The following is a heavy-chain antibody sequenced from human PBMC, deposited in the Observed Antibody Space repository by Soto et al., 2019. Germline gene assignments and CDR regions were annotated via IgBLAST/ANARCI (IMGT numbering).Heavy chain of an antibody. CDR1: GYTFTSYG. J-gene: IGHJ5*02. D-gene: IGHD3-10*01. Sequence: ASVKVSFKASGYTFTSYGISWVRQAPGQGLEWMGWISAYNGNTNYAQKLQGRVTMTTDTSTSTAYMELRSLRSDDTAVYYCARYTPRLLWFGESPFDPWGQGTLVTVSS. V-gene: IGHV1-18*01. CDR3: ARYTPRLLWFGESPFDP. CDR2: ISAYNGNT.